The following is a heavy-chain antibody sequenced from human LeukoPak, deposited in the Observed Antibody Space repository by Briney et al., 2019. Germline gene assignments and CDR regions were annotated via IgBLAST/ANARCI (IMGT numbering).Heavy chain of an antibody. CDR2: ISYDGSNK. Sequence: GRSLRLSCAASGFTFSSYAMHWVRQAPGKGLEWVAVISYDGSNKYYADSVKGRFTISRDNSKNTLYLQMNSLRAEDTAVYYCARDYEYYFDYWGQGTLVTVSS. CDR1: GFTFSSYA. V-gene: IGHV3-30*04. CDR3: ARDYEYYFDY. J-gene: IGHJ4*02. D-gene: IGHD3-16*01.